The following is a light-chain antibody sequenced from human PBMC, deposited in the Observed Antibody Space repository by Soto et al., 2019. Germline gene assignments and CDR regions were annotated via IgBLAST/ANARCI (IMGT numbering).Light chain of an antibody. CDR2: DAS. CDR1: QSVSSY. J-gene: IGKJ1*01. Sequence: IVLTQSPATLSLSPGERATLSCRASQSVSSYLAWYQQKPGQAPRLLIYDASNRATGIPDRFSGSGSGTDFTLTISRLEPEDFAVYYCQQYGISGTFGQGTKVDIK. CDR3: QQYGISGT. V-gene: IGKV3-20*01.